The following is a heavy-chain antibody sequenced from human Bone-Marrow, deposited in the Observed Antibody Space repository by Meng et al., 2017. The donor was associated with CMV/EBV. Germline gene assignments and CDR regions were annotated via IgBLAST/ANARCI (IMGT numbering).Heavy chain of an antibody. CDR1: GFTFSSYW. CDR3: ARGGQWLVPEFDI. CDR2: IKQDGSEK. D-gene: IGHD6-19*01. J-gene: IGHJ3*02. V-gene: IGHV3-7*04. Sequence: LSLTCAASGFTFSSYWMSWVRQAPGKGLEWVANIKQDGSEKYYVDSVKGRFTISRDNAKNSLYLQMNSLRTEDTAVYYCARGGQWLVPEFDIWGQGTMVTVSS.